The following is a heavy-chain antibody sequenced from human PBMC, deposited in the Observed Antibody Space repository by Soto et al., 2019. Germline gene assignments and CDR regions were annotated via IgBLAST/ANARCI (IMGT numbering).Heavy chain of an antibody. V-gene: IGHV1-46*03. CDR1: GYTFTSYY. J-gene: IGHJ6*02. D-gene: IGHD3-10*01. CDR3: ARDALLWFGELSSEVGYYYYGMDV. Sequence: GASVKVSCKASGYTFTSYYMHWVRQAPGQGLEWMGIINPSGGSTSYAQKFQGRVTMTRDTSTSTVYMELSSLRSEDTAVYYCARDALLWFGELSSEVGYYYYGMDVWGQGTTVTVSS. CDR2: INPSGGST.